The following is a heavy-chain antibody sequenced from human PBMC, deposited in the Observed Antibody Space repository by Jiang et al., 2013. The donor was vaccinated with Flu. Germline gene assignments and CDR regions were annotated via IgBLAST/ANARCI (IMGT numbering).Heavy chain of an antibody. CDR1: GGSINVGTYS. CDR3: LQQLDFYYGVEV. D-gene: IGHD1-1*01. Sequence: SGPGLVKPWDTLSLTCTVSGGSINVGTYSWGWVRQPPGKGLEWIGSLIYSGTTYYNPSLKNRVAISVDTSKSQFSLRVNSVSAADTAVYYCLQQLDFYYGVEVWGQGTTVIVS. CDR2: LIYSGTT. J-gene: IGHJ6*02. V-gene: IGHV4-39*03.